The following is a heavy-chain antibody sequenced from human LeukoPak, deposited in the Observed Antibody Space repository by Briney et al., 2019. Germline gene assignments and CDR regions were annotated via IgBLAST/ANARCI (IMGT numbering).Heavy chain of an antibody. Sequence: GGSLRLSCAASGFTFSRYWMSWVRQAPGKGLEWVANINQDGSEKYYVDSVKGRFTISRDNAKNSLYLQMNSLRDEDTAVYYCARRSSGYYDYWGQGTLVTVSS. J-gene: IGHJ4*02. CDR3: ARRSSGYYDY. V-gene: IGHV3-7*02. CDR1: GFTFSRYW. CDR2: INQDGSEK. D-gene: IGHD3-22*01.